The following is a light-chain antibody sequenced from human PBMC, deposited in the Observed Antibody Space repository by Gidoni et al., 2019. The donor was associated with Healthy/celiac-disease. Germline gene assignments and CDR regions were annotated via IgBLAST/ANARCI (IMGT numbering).Light chain of an antibody. CDR2: WAS. Sequence: DIVMTQSPDAMDASLGERATINCKSSQSVLYSSNHKNYLAWYQQKPGQPPKLLIYWASTRASGVPARFSGSGSGTDFTLTISSLQAEDVAVYYCQQYYSTPRTFGHGTKLEIK. CDR1: QSVLYSSNHKNY. V-gene: IGKV4-1*01. J-gene: IGKJ2*01. CDR3: QQYYSTPRT.